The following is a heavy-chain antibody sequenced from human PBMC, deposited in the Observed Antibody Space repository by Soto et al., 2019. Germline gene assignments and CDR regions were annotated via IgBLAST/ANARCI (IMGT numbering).Heavy chain of an antibody. Sequence: PGGSLRLSCAASGFTFSDYYMSWIRQAPGKGLEWVSYISRGATTIYYADCVKGRFTISRDNAKNSLYLQMNSLRAEDTAVYFCATDSSGYYYFDYWGQGTLVTVSS. CDR3: ATDSSGYYYFDY. V-gene: IGHV3-11*01. CDR1: GFTFSDYY. J-gene: IGHJ4*02. D-gene: IGHD3-22*01. CDR2: ISRGATTI.